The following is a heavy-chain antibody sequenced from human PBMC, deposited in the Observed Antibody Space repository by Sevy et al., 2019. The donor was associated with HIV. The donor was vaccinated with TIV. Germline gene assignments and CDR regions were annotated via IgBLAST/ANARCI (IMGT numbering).Heavy chain of an antibody. D-gene: IGHD3-22*01. CDR1: GFTFSSYG. J-gene: IGHJ4*02. CDR3: ARERDYYDSSGVDY. CDR2: IWYDGSTK. V-gene: IGHV3-33*01. Sequence: GGSLRLSCAASGFTFSSYGMHWVRQAPGKGLEWVAVIWYDGSTKYYADSVKGRFTISRDNSKNTLYLQMNSLRAEDTAVYYCARERDYYDSSGVDYWGQGTLVTVSS.